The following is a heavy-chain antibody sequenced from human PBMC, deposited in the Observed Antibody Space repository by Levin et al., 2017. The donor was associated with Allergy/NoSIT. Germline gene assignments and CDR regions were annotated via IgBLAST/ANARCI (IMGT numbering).Heavy chain of an antibody. CDR3: ATGGTAGWYPY. D-gene: IGHD6-19*01. CDR2: ISYDGTQK. J-gene: IGHJ4*02. V-gene: IGHV3-30-3*01. CDR1: GFTFSSYT. Sequence: PGGSLRLSCAASGFTFSSYTMHWIRQAPGKGLEWVAVISYDGTQKYYPDSVKGRFTISRDDSENTLYLQMNSLRTEDTAVYYCATGGTAGWYPYWGQGTLVTVSS.